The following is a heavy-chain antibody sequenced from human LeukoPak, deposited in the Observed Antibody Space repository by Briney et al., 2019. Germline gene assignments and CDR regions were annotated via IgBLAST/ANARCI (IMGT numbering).Heavy chain of an antibody. CDR2: IIPIFGTA. D-gene: IGHD2-2*02. CDR1: GGTFSSYA. Sequence: SVKVSCKASGGTFSSYAISWVRQAPGQGLEWMGGIIPIFGTANYAQKFQDRVTITTDESTSTAYMELSSLRSEDTAVYYCARGGYCSSTSCYTGCRYVDYWGQGTLVTVSS. J-gene: IGHJ4*02. CDR3: ARGGYCSSTSCYTGCRYVDY. V-gene: IGHV1-69*05.